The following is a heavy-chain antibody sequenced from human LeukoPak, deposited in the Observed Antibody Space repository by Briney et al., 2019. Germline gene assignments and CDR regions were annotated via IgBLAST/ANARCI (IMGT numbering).Heavy chain of an antibody. Sequence: ASVKHSCRVSGYTLTELSMHWVRQAPGKGLEWMGGFDPEDGETFYAQKFQGRVTMTEDTSTDTAYMELSSLRSEDTAVYYCATGPHYGGNYILDYWGQGTLVTVSS. V-gene: IGHV1-24*01. J-gene: IGHJ4*02. D-gene: IGHD4-23*01. CDR3: ATGPHYGGNYILDY. CDR2: FDPEDGET. CDR1: GYTLTELS.